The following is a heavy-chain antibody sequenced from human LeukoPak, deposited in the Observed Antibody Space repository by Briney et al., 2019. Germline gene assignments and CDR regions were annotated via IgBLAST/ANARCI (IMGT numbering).Heavy chain of an antibody. CDR2: IKSKTDGGTT. CDR3: TTDDGGSEFDY. D-gene: IGHD1-26*01. CDR1: VFTPSNAW. J-gene: IGHJ4*02. V-gene: IGHV3-15*01. Sequence: GGSLRLSRAASVFTPSNAWMSWVRQALGKGLECVGRIKSKTDGGTTDYAAPVKGRFTISRDDSKNTLYLQMNSLKSEDTAVYYCTTDDGGSEFDYWGQGTLVTVSS.